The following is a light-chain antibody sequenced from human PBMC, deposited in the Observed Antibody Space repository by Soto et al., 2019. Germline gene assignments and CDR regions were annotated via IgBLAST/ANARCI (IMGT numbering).Light chain of an antibody. CDR1: QSVRSN. J-gene: IGKJ2*01. CDR3: HQHTTWPRT. V-gene: IGKV3-15*01. Sequence: EIVMTQSPATLSVSPGERATLSCRASQSVRSNLAWYQHKLGQAPRLLLYDASTRATGIPDRFTGSGSGTEFTLTISNLQSEDFAVYYCHQHTTWPRTFGQGTKLEIK. CDR2: DAS.